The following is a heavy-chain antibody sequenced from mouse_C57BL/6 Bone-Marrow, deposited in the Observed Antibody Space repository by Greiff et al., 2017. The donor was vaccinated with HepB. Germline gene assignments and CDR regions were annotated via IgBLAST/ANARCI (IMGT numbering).Heavy chain of an antibody. J-gene: IGHJ1*03. D-gene: IGHD1-1*01. CDR1: GYTFTSYG. CDR3: ARPITTVGGNWYFDV. Sequence: QVQLQQSGAELARPGASVKLSCKASGYTFTSYGIGWVKQRTGQGLEWIGEIYPRSGNTYYNEKFKGKATLTADKSSSTAYMELRSLTSEDSAVYFCARPITTVGGNWYFDVWGTGTTVTVSS. CDR2: IYPRSGNT. V-gene: IGHV1-81*01.